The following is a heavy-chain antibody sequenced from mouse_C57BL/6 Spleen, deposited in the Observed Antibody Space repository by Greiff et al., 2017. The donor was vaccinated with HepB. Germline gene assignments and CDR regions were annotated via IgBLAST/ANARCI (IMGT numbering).Heavy chain of an antibody. V-gene: IGHV1-82*01. CDR3: AMKIHYYGSSYGFYWYFDV. CDR2: IYPGDGDT. D-gene: IGHD1-1*01. CDR1: GYAFSSSW. Sequence: QVQLQQSGPELVKPGASVKISCKASGYAFSSSWMNWVKQRPGKGLEWIGRIYPGDGDTNYNGKFKGKATLTADKSSSTAYMQLSSLTSEDSAVYFCAMKIHYYGSSYGFYWYFDVWGTGTTVTVSS. J-gene: IGHJ1*03.